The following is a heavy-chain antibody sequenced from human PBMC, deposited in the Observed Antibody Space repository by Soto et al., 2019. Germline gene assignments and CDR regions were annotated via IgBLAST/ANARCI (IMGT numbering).Heavy chain of an antibody. Sequence: ASVKVSCKASGYTFTSYAMHWVRQAPGQRLEWMGWINAGNGNTKYSQKFQGRVTITRDTSASTAYMELSSLRSEDTAVYYCARVLLYSYGGDAFDIWGQGTMVTVSS. CDR1: GYTFTSYA. J-gene: IGHJ3*02. CDR2: INAGNGNT. CDR3: ARVLLYSYGGDAFDI. D-gene: IGHD5-18*01. V-gene: IGHV1-3*01.